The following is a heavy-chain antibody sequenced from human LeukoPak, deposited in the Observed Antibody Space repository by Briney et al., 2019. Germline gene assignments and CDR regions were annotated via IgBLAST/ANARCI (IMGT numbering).Heavy chain of an antibody. CDR1: GGSISSYY. CDR3: ARGALTYPPYYFEY. J-gene: IGHJ4*02. Sequence: PSETLSLTCTVSGGSISSYYWSWIRQPAGKGLEWIGRIYTSGSTNYNPSLNSRVTMSLDTSKNQFSLKLSSVTAADTAVYYCARGALTYPPYYFEYWGQGTLVTVSS. V-gene: IGHV4-4*07. CDR2: IYTSGST. D-gene: IGHD3-16*01.